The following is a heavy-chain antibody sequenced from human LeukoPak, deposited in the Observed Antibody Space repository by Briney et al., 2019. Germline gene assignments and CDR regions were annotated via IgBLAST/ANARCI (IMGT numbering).Heavy chain of an antibody. Sequence: GGSLRLSCAASGFTFDTHWMSWVRQAPGKGLEWVAFIRYDGSNKYYADSLRGRFTVSRDNSKNTMFLQFNTLRPEDTAVYYCAREGMGTTFSAWFEPWGQGTLVTVSS. CDR1: GFTFDTHW. D-gene: IGHD1-7*01. CDR2: IRYDGSNK. J-gene: IGHJ5*02. CDR3: AREGMGTTFSAWFEP. V-gene: IGHV3-30*02.